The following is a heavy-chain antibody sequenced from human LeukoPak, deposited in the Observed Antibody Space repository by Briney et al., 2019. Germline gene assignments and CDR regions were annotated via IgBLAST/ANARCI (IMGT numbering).Heavy chain of an antibody. D-gene: IGHD3-22*01. CDR1: GYSFTNYW. CDR3: ARRIYDTSGDYMDV. V-gene: IGHV5-51*01. Sequence: GESLKISFKGSGYSFTNYWIGWVRQMPGKGLEWMGIIYPGDSDTKYSPSFQGRVTISADKSISTAYLQWSSLKASDTAMYYCARRIYDTSGDYMDVWGKGTTVTVSS. J-gene: IGHJ6*03. CDR2: IYPGDSDT.